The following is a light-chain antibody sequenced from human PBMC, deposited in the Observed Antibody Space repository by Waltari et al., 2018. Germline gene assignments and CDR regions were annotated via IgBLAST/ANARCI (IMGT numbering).Light chain of an antibody. V-gene: IGLV1-44*01. CDR2: RNE. CDR3: AAWDDSRNGPV. J-gene: IGLJ3*02. Sequence: QSVLTQPPSASGTPGQRVTISCSGSSSNTGSNTVNWYLQLPVTAPKLLIYRNERRPSWARDRFSGSTAGTSASLAISGLQSEDEADYDCAAWDDSRNGPVFGGGTKLTVV. CDR1: SSNTGSNT.